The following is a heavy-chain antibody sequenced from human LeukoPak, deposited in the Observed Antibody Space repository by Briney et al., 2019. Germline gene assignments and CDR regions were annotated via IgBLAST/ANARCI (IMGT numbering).Heavy chain of an antibody. Sequence: ASVKVSCKASGYTFTSYGISWVRQAPGQGLEWMGWISAYNGGTNYAQKFQGRVTMTRDTSISTAYMELSRLRSDDTAVYYCARGGDYYDSSGFDAFDIWGQGTMVTVSS. CDR1: GYTFTSYG. J-gene: IGHJ3*02. V-gene: IGHV1-18*01. D-gene: IGHD3-22*01. CDR2: ISAYNGGT. CDR3: ARGGDYYDSSGFDAFDI.